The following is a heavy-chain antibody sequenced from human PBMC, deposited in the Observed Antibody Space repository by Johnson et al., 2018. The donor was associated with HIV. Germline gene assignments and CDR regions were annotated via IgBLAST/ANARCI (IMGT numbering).Heavy chain of an antibody. CDR1: GFIFRNYG. CDR2: IRFDGSSK. V-gene: IGHV3-30*02. J-gene: IGHJ3*02. Sequence: QVQLVESGGGVVQPGGSLRLSCAASGFIFRNYGMHWVRQAPGNGLEWVAFIRFDGSSKYYADSVKGRFTISGDNSKNTLYLQMNSLRAEDTAVFYCARGALGYWVDAFDIWGQGTMVTVSS. D-gene: IGHD2-8*02. CDR3: ARGALGYWVDAFDI.